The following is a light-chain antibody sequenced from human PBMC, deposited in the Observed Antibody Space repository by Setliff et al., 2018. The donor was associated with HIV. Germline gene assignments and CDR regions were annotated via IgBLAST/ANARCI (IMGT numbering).Light chain of an antibody. CDR1: SSNVGTYDL. Sequence: SVLTQPASVSGSPGQSITISYTGTSSNVGTYDLVSWYQQYPGKAPQLIIYEVGKRPSGVSNRFSGSKSGNTASLTISGLQAEDEADYFCCSYAGSAFYVFGIGTKVTVL. J-gene: IGLJ1*01. CDR3: CSYAGSAFYV. CDR2: EVG. V-gene: IGLV2-23*02.